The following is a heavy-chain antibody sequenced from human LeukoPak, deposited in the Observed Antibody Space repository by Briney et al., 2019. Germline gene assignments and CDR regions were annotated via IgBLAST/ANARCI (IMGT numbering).Heavy chain of an antibody. D-gene: IGHD1-26*01. CDR3: ARVRYSGSYRSDAFDI. CDR1: GYTFTSYG. J-gene: IGHJ3*02. V-gene: IGHV1-18*01. Sequence: ASVKVPCKASGYTFTSYGISWVRQAPGQGLEWMGWISAYNGNTNYAQKLQGRVTMTTDTSTSTAYMELRSLRSDDTAVYYCARVRYSGSYRSDAFDIWGQGTMVTVSS. CDR2: ISAYNGNT.